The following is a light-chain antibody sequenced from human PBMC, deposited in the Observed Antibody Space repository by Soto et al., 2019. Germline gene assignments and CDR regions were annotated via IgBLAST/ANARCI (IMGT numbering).Light chain of an antibody. CDR2: GAS. Sequence: EIVLTQSPATLSLSPGERATLSCRASQSVSSHLAWYQQKPGQAPRLLIYGASNRASGLPARFSGSGSGTDFTLPISPLEPEDFAVSYCQQRTNWQHTFGQGTKLEIK. V-gene: IGKV3-11*01. CDR3: QQRTNWQHT. J-gene: IGKJ2*01. CDR1: QSVSSH.